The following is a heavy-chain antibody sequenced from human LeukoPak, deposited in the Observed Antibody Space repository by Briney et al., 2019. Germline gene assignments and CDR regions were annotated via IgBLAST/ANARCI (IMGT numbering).Heavy chain of an antibody. CDR2: ITNSGGDT. CDR1: GFTFSTFA. CDR3: AKRIIAAAGTYGMDV. D-gene: IGHD6-13*01. Sequence: GGSLRLSCAASGFTFSTFAMSWVRQAPGRGLEWVSGITNSGGDTYYADSVKGRFTISRDNSKNTLYLQMNSLRAEDTAVYYCAKRIIAAAGTYGMDVWGQGTTVTVSS. J-gene: IGHJ6*02. V-gene: IGHV3-23*01.